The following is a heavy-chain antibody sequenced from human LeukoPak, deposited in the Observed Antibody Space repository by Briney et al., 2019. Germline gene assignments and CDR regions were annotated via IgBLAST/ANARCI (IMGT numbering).Heavy chain of an antibody. D-gene: IGHD6-19*01. J-gene: IGHJ4*02. CDR1: GYAISNGYY. CDR2: IYRSGST. Sequence: SETLSLTCTVSGYAISNGYYWDWIRQPPGRGLEWIGNIYRSGSTSYNPSLKSRVTISVDTSKNQFSLKVNSVTAADTAVYYCARRHSRGWFYYWGQGTLVTVSS. CDR3: ARRHSRGWFYY. V-gene: IGHV4-38-2*02.